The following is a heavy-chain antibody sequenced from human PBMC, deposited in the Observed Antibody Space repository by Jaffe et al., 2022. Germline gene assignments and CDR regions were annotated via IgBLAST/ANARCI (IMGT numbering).Heavy chain of an antibody. J-gene: IGHJ3*02. V-gene: IGHV4-59*01. D-gene: IGHD3-22*01. CDR2: IFYTGII. CDR3: RAGKNGYLPDNDPLDI. CDR1: GDSTTSFY. Sequence: QVQLEESGPGLVKPSETLSLTCTVSGDSTTSFYGVWIRQPPGKGLEWIGSIFYTGIINYNPSLKSRVTMSVDTSKNHFSLQLRSVTAADTAVYFCRAGKNGYLPDNDPLDIWGQGTLVTVSS.